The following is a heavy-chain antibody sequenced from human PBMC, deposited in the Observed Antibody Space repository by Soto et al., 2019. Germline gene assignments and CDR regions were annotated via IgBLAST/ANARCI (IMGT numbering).Heavy chain of an antibody. CDR2: ISYDGSNK. CDR3: ARDGKITIVGGVISYYYYGMEV. CDR1: GFTFSSYA. J-gene: IGHJ6*02. D-gene: IGHD3-3*01. Sequence: GGSLRLSCAAYGFTFSSYAMRWVRQAPGKGLEWVAVISYDGSNKNYADSVTGRLTISRDNSKNTLYLQMNSLRDDDTAVYYCARDGKITIVGGVISYYYYGMEVWGQGTTVTVSS. V-gene: IGHV3-30-3*01.